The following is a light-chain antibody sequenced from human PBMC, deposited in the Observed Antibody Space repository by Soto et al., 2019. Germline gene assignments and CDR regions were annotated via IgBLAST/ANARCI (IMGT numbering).Light chain of an antibody. CDR1: QSVSSD. V-gene: IGKV3-15*01. CDR3: QQYNNWLYT. Sequence: EIVMTQPPATLSVSPGERATLSCRASQSVSSDLAWYQQKPGQAPRLLIYGTSTRATGIPARFSGSGSGTDFALTISSLQSEDFAVYYCQQYNNWLYTFGQGTKVDIK. CDR2: GTS. J-gene: IGKJ2*01.